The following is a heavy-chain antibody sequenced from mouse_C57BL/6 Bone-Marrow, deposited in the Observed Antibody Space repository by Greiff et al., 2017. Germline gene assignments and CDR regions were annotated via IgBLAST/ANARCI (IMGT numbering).Heavy chain of an antibody. CDR3: TFAGPYYAMDY. CDR1: GFNIQDDY. V-gene: IGHV14-4*01. CDR2: IDPENGDT. Sequence: VQLQQSGAELVRPGASVKLSCTASGFNIQDDYMHWVKQRPEQGLEWIGWIDPENGDTEYASKFQGKATITADTSSNTAYLQLSSLTSEATAVYYCTFAGPYYAMDYWGQGTSVTVSS. J-gene: IGHJ4*01.